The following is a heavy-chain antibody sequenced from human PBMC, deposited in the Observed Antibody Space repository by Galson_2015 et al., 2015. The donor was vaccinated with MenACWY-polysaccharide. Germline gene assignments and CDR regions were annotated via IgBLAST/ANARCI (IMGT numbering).Heavy chain of an antibody. D-gene: IGHD6-13*01. V-gene: IGHV3-64*01. J-gene: IGHJ4*02. CDR1: GFTFSNYA. CDR2: ITSNGGRT. CDR3: AREIAVGYTSSWYSDR. Sequence: SLRLSCAASGFTFSNYAMHWVRQAPGKGLEYVAVITSNGGRTAYGNSVQGRFTISRDNSKNTLYLQMDNLRAEDTAVYYCAREIAVGYTSSWYSDRWGQGILATVSS.